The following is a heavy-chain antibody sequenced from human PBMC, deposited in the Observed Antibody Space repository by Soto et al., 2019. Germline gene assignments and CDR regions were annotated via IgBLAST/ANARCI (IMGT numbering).Heavy chain of an antibody. V-gene: IGHV4-39*01. J-gene: IGHJ6*02. Sequence: ASETLSLTCTVSGGSISSDSFYWAWIRQPPGKGLEWIGIIYYSGDTYYNPSLAGRLTMSVDTSNQFSLTLRSVTAADTALYYCARNQPQRYCSGGTCRPAYGMDVQGQGSKVTVSS. CDR3: ARNQPQRYCSGGTCRPAYGMDV. CDR2: IYYSGDT. D-gene: IGHD2-15*01. CDR1: GGSISSDSFY.